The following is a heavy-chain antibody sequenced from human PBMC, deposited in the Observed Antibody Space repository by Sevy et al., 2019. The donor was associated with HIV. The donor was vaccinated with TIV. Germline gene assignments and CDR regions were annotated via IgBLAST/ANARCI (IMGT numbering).Heavy chain of an antibody. D-gene: IGHD4-17*01. CDR1: GFTFSNAW. V-gene: IGHV3-15*01. CDR2: IKSKTDGGTT. CDR3: TTDDGDYNFDY. Sequence: GGCLRLSCAASGFTFSNAWMSWVRQAPGKGLEGVGRIKSKTDGGTTDYAAPVKGRFTISRDDSKNTLYLQMNILKTEDTAVHYCTTDDGDYNFDYWGQGTLVSVSS. J-gene: IGHJ4*02.